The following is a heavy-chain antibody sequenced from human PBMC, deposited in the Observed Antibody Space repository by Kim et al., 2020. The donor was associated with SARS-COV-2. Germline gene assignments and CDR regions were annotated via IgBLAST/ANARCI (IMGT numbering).Heavy chain of an antibody. CDR2: IGTAGDT. J-gene: IGHJ6*02. Sequence: GGSLRLSCAASGFTFSSYDMHWVRQATGKGLEWVSAIGTAGDTYYPGSVKGRFTISRENAKNSLYLQMNSLRAGDTAVYYCARDRGSSFDYGMDVWGQGTTVTVSS. CDR3: ARDRGSSFDYGMDV. D-gene: IGHD6-13*01. V-gene: IGHV3-13*01. CDR1: GFTFSSYD.